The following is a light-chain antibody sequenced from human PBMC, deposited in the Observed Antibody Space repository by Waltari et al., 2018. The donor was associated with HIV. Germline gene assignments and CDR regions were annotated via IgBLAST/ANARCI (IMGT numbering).Light chain of an antibody. CDR3: QQYFRIPPT. J-gene: IGKJ4*01. Sequence: DIVMTQSPDSLPVSLGERATFNCTSSRSILYSSDNRNYLAWYQQKPRQPPKLLISWASTRESGVPDRFTGSGSGTDFTLTITGLQAEDVAVYHCQQYFRIPPTFGGGTKVEIK. CDR1: RSILYSSDNRNY. CDR2: WAS. V-gene: IGKV4-1*01.